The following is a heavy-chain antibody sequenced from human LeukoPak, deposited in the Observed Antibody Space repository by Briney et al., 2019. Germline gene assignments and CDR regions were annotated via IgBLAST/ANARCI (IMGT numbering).Heavy chain of an antibody. CDR2: ISSSGSTI. CDR3: ARWYYDILTGPGGMDY. Sequence: GGSLRLSCAASGFTFSDYYMSWIRQAPGKGLEWVSYISSSGSTIYYADSVKGRFTISRDNAKNSLYLQMNSLRAEDTAVYYCARWYYDILTGPGGMDYWGQGTLVTVSS. D-gene: IGHD3-9*01. CDR1: GFTFSDYY. V-gene: IGHV3-11*04. J-gene: IGHJ4*02.